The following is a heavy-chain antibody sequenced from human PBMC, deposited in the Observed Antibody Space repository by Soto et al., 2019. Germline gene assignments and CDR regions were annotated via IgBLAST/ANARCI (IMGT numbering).Heavy chain of an antibody. Sequence: PSETLSLTCTVSGGSISSGGYYWSWIRQHPGKGLEWIGYIYYSGSTYYNPSPKSRVTISVDTSKNLFSLKLSSVTAADTAVYYCARGPAREYSSSSTGWFDPWGQGTLVTVSS. J-gene: IGHJ5*02. CDR3: ARGPAREYSSSSTGWFDP. V-gene: IGHV4-31*03. D-gene: IGHD6-6*01. CDR2: IYYSGST. CDR1: GGSISSGGYY.